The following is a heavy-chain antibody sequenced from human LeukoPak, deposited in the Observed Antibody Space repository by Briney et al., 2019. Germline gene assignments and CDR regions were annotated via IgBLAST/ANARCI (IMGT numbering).Heavy chain of an antibody. D-gene: IGHD3-10*01. V-gene: IGHV4-59*08. CDR2: IYYSGST. J-gene: IGHJ4*02. CDR1: GGSISSYY. CDR3: ARFGLNYYGSGSYYFFDY. Sequence: PSETLSLTCTVSGGSISSYYWSWLRQPPGKGLEWIGYIYYSGSTNYNPSLKSRVTISVDTSKNQFSLKLSSVTAADTAVYYCARFGLNYYGSGSYYFFDYWGQGTLVTVSS.